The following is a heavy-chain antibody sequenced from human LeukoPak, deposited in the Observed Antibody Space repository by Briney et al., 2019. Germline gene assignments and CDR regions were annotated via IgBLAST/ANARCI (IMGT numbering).Heavy chain of an antibody. CDR1: GFTLWSYA. J-gene: IGHJ3*02. Sequence: GGSLRLSCAASGFTLWSYAMSWVRQVPGKGLEWVSTISGSGGITYYADSVEGRFTISRDNAKNSLYLQMNSLRAEDTAVYYCARDFKNAFDIWGQGTMVTVSS. CDR2: ISGSGGIT. V-gene: IGHV3-23*01. CDR3: ARDFKNAFDI.